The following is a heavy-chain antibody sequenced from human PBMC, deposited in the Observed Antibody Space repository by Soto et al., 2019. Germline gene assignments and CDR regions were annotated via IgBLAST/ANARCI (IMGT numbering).Heavy chain of an antibody. CDR2: INPNDGKT. J-gene: IGHJ4*02. CDR3: ATGGQWLALNY. CDR1: GYTFTSYY. D-gene: IGHD6-19*01. V-gene: IGHV1-46*01. Sequence: ASVKVSCKASGYTFTSYYMHWVRQAPGQGLEWMGIINPNDGKTIYAQKFQGRVTMTEDTSTNTAYMELSSLRSEDTAVYYCATGGQWLALNYWGQGTLVTVSP.